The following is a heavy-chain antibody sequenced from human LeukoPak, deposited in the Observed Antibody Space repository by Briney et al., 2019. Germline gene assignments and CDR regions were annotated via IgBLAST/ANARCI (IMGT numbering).Heavy chain of an antibody. V-gene: IGHV3-7*01. J-gene: IGHJ4*02. CDR1: GFTFSNAW. CDR2: IQEDGSAK. CDR3: ARVSYGDRY. Sequence: GGSLRLSCAASGFTFSNAWMSWVRQAPGKGLEWVGNIQEDGSAKYYVDSVKGRFTISRDNAKNSLYLQMTSLRAEDTAVYYCARVSYGDRYWGQGTLVTVSS. D-gene: IGHD4-17*01.